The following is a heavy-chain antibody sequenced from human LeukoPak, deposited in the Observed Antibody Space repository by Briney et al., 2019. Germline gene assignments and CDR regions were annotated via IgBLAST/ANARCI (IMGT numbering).Heavy chain of an antibody. J-gene: IGHJ6*02. D-gene: IGHD3-3*01. V-gene: IGHV4-34*01. CDR1: GGSFSGYY. CDR3: ARGPIGDFWSGYRHYYYYGMDV. Sequence: SETLSLTCAVYGGSFSGYYWSWIRQPPGKGLEWIGEINHSGSTNYNPSLKSRVTISVDTSKNQFSLKLSSVTAADTAVYYCARGPIGDFWSGYRHYYYYGMDVWGQGTTVTVSS. CDR2: INHSGST.